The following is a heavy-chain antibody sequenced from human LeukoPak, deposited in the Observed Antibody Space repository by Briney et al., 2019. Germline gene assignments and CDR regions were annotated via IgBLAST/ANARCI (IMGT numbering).Heavy chain of an antibody. Sequence: PGGSLRLSCAASGFTFTTYWMHWVRQAPGKGLVWVSHINSDGSITSYADSVKGRFTISRDNAKNTLYLQMNSLRAEDTAVYYCARDETPTNGYDSYDFWGQGTLVTVST. D-gene: IGHD5-12*01. CDR3: ARDETPTNGYDSYDF. CDR1: GFTFTTYW. J-gene: IGHJ4*02. CDR2: INSDGSIT. V-gene: IGHV3-74*01.